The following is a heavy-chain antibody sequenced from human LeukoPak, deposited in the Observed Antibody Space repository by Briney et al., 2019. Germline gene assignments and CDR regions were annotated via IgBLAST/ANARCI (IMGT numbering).Heavy chain of an antibody. J-gene: IGHJ4*02. CDR2: ISSIGTTL. CDR3: ARGERGDF. CDR1: GFTVSIYE. V-gene: IGHV3-48*03. Sequence: GGSLRLSCAASGFTVSIYEMNWVRQAPGKGLEWVSYISSIGTTLYYADFVKGRFTSYRDNAKNSLCLQMNSVEAEDTDVYYCARGERGDFWGQGTLVTVSS. D-gene: IGHD1-26*01.